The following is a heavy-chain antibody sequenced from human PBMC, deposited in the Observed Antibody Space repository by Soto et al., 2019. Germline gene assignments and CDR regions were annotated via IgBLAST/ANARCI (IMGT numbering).Heavy chain of an antibody. Sequence: QVQLQESGPGLVKPSQTLSLTCTVSGGSISTVDYWWSWIRQSPDMGLEWIGTIYDGGRTYNNPSLESRVTRSVDTSKSQLSLTLSSVSAADTAVYYCARGPSGDKVDSWGQGTLVTVSS. CDR3: ARGPSGDKVDS. J-gene: IGHJ4*02. CDR2: IYDGGRT. CDR1: GGSISTVDYW. V-gene: IGHV4-30-4*01. D-gene: IGHD7-27*01.